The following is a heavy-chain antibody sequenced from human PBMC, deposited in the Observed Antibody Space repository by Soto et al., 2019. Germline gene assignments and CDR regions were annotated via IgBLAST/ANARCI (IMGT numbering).Heavy chain of an antibody. J-gene: IGHJ6*02. Sequence: GGSLRLSCVASGFPFNTYSIHWVRRAPGKGLEWVAIVSHDGNHRYYADSVKGRLTIPRDNSKNTLYLQMDRLRPEDTAVYYCARDKEAYSSNWDYYYYGMDVWGQGTTVTVSS. D-gene: IGHD6-13*01. CDR2: VSHDGNHR. V-gene: IGHV3-30-3*01. CDR1: GFPFNTYS. CDR3: ARDKEAYSSNWDYYYYGMDV.